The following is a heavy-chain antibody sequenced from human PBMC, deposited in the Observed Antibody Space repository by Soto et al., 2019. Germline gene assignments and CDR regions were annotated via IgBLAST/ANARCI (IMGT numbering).Heavy chain of an antibody. CDR3: TTGEFAFLSGYPNYFDP. D-gene: IGHD3-3*01. Sequence: GGSLRLSCVVSGLNFSHDYMSWIRQAPGQGLEWLSHINSGSTYRKYSDSVKGRFIVSRDNAKNSMFLHMSNLRVEDTAVYYCTTGEFAFLSGYPNYFDPWGRGTLVTVSS. V-gene: IGHV3-11*05. J-gene: IGHJ5*02. CDR1: GLNFSHDY. CDR2: INSGSTYR.